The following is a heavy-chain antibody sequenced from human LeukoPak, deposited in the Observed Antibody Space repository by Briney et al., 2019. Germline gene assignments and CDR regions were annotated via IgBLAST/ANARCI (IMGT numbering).Heavy chain of an antibody. D-gene: IGHD3-10*01. CDR2: ISGSGSST. Sequence: GGSLRLSCAASGFTFSSYAMSWVRQAPGKGLEWVSAISGSGSSTYYADSVKGRFTISRDNSKNTLYLQMNSLRAEDTAVYYWAKDLDRYGSESWPFDYWGQGTLGTVSS. CDR1: GFTFSSYA. CDR3: AKDLDRYGSESWPFDY. V-gene: IGHV3-23*01. J-gene: IGHJ4*02.